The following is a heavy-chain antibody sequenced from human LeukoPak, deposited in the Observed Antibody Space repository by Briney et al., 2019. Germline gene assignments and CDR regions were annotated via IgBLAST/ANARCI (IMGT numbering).Heavy chain of an antibody. CDR1: GFTFSDYY. Sequence: GGSLRLSCAASGFTFSDYYMNWIRQAPGKGLEGVSYISTSGTTIYYADSVKVRFTISRDNAKNSLYLQMNSLRAEDTAVYYCAKGHGEVTLYQWGQGTLVSVSS. V-gene: IGHV3-11*01. D-gene: IGHD2-2*02. CDR3: AKGHGEVTLYQ. J-gene: IGHJ4*02. CDR2: ISTSGTTI.